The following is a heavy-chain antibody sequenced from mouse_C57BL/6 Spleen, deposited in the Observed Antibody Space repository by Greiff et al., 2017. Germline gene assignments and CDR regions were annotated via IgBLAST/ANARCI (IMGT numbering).Heavy chain of an antibody. V-gene: IGHV1-82*01. CDR2: IYPGDGDT. D-gene: IGHD2-4*01. Sequence: QVQLQQSGPELVKPGASVKISCKASGYAFSSSWMNWVKQRPGKGLEWIGRIYPGDGDTNYNGKFKGKATLTADKASSTAYMQLSSLTSEDSAVYFCARERIYYDYYGFAYWGQGTLVTVSA. CDR1: GYAFSSSW. CDR3: ARERIYYDYYGFAY. J-gene: IGHJ3*01.